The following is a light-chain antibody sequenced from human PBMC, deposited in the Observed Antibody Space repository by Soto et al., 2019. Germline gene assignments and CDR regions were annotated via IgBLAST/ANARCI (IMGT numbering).Light chain of an antibody. V-gene: IGLV2-14*01. CDR2: EVN. CDR3: TSYTGSTTRVI. CDR1: SSDVGGFNY. Sequence: QSALAQPASVSGSPGQSITISCSGTSSDVGGFNYVSWYQQHPVKAPKLIIYEVNNRPSGGSTRFSGSKSGNTASLTISGLLAEDEADYYCTSYTGSTTRVIFGGGTKVTVL. J-gene: IGLJ2*01.